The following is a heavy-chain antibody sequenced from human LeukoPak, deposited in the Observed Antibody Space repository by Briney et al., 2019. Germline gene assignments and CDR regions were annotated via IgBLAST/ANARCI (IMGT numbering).Heavy chain of an antibody. J-gene: IGHJ4*02. Sequence: PSETLSLTCTVSVGSISSSSYYWGWIRPPPGKGLEWIGTIYYSGNTYYNPSLKSRVSISVDTSKNQFSLKLSSVTAADTAVYYCARQAVAGNGFDYWGQGTLVTVSS. CDR2: IYYSGNT. D-gene: IGHD6-19*01. CDR3: ARQAVAGNGFDY. CDR1: VGSISSSSYY. V-gene: IGHV4-39*01.